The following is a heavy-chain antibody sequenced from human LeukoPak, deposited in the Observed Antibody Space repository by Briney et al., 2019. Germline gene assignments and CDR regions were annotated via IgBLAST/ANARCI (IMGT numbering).Heavy chain of an antibody. V-gene: IGHV4-34*01. CDR2: INHSGTT. Sequence: PSETLSLTCAVYGGSFSSYYWSWIRQPPGKWLEWIGEINHSGTTNYNPSLKSRVTISLDTSKNQFSLKLSSVTAADMAAYLCARGGLEDAFDIWWQGTMVTVSS. CDR1: GGSFSSYY. D-gene: IGHD3-22*01. CDR3: ARGGLEDAFDI. J-gene: IGHJ3*02.